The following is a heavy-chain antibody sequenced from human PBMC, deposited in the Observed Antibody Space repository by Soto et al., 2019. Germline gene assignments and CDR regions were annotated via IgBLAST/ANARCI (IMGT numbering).Heavy chain of an antibody. V-gene: IGHV3-48*01. CDR2: IGIGGSTK. Sequence: GGTLRLSREGSGLPFSTDGMDRTRQATRKGLELVSYIGIGGSTKYYADSVRGRFTISRDNAKNSPYLQMNSLRSEDTAVYYCARDQLYYNDISGRPLNAFDVWGQGTMVTVS. D-gene: IGHD3-22*01. J-gene: IGHJ3*01. CDR1: GLPFSTDG. CDR3: ARDQLYYNDISGRPLNAFDV.